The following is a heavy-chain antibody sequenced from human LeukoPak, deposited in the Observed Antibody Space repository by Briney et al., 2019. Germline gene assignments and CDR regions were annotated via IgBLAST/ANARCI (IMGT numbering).Heavy chain of an antibody. CDR1: GYTFTCNG. Sequence: ASVKVSCKASGYTFTCNGISWVRQAPGQGLEWMGWISSYSGNTNYAQNLQGRVTMTTDTSTSTAYMELRSLRSDDTAVYYCARDRTYAFDYWGQGTLVTVSS. J-gene: IGHJ4*02. D-gene: IGHD1/OR15-1a*01. CDR2: ISSYSGNT. V-gene: IGHV1-18*04. CDR3: ARDRTYAFDY.